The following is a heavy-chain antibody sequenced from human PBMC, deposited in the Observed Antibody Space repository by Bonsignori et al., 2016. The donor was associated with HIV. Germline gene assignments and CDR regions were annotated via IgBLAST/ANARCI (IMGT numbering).Heavy chain of an antibody. CDR1: GYTFTSYD. V-gene: IGHV1-8*01. CDR2: MNPNSGNT. CDR3: ARVLPLAAPTDY. J-gene: IGHJ4*02. Sequence: ASVKVSCKASGYTFTSYDINWVRQATGQGLEWMGWMNPNSGNTGYAQKFQGRVTMTRNTSISTAYMELSSLRSEDTAVYYCARVLPLAAPTDYWGQGTLVTVSS. D-gene: IGHD2-15*01.